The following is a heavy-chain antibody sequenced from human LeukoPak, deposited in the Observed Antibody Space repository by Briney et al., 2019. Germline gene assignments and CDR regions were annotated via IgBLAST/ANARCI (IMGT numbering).Heavy chain of an antibody. J-gene: IGHJ3*02. CDR3: ARVYSSGWPYAFDI. CDR2: MSSDGSNK. D-gene: IGHD6-19*01. V-gene: IGHV3-30*04. CDR1: GFTFSSYS. Sequence: GRSLRLSCAASGFTFSSYSMHWVRQAPGKGLEWVAVMSSDGSNKYYTDSVKGRFTISRDNSKNTLYLQMNSLRPEDSAVYYCARVYSSGWPYAFDIWGQGTMVTVSS.